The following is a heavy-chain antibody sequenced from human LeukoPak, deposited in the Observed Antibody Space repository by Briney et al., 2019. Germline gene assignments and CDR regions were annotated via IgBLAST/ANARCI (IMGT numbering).Heavy chain of an antibody. V-gene: IGHV4-59*01. Sequence: PSETLSLTCAVSGGSISSYYWSWIRQPPGKGLEWIGYIYYSGSTNYNPSLKSRVTISVDTSKNQCSLKLSSVTAADTAVYYCARAVTMVRGFDYWGQGTLVTVSS. CDR2: IYYSGST. CDR3: ARAVTMVRGFDY. J-gene: IGHJ4*02. D-gene: IGHD3-10*01. CDR1: GGSISSYY.